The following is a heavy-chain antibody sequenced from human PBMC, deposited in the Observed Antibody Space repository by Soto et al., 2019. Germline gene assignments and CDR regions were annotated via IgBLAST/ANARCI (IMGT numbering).Heavy chain of an antibody. D-gene: IGHD6-19*01. V-gene: IGHV3-72*01. CDR1: GLIFSDYH. CDR2: IRRKANSYTT. Sequence: EVQLVESGGGLVQPGGSLRLSCAASGLIFSDYHMDWVRQAPGKGLEWVGRIRRKANSYTTEYAASVKGRFTISRHDSKKSLYLKMHSLKTADTAVYYCAMLGGWSGGSNDMDVWGQGTTVTVSS. J-gene: IGHJ6*02. CDR3: AMLGGWSGGSNDMDV.